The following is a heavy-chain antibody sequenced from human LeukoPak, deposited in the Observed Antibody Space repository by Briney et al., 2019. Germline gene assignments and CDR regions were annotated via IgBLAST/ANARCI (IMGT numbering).Heavy chain of an antibody. D-gene: IGHD3-22*01. CDR2: ISNDGSNK. CDR1: GFTFRSYA. V-gene: IGHV3-30-3*01. J-gene: IGHJ4*02. CDR3: ASDYYDSSGHEY. Sequence: PGRSLRLSCAASGFTFRSYAMHWVRQAPGKGLEWVTVISNDGSNKYYADSVKGRFTISRDNSKNTLYLQMNSLRAEDTAVYYCASDYYDSSGHEYWGQGTLVTVSS.